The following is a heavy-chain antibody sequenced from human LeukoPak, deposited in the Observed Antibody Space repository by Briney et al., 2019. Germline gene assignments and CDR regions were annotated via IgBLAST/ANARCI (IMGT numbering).Heavy chain of an antibody. Sequence: GGSLRLSCAASGFTFSSYAMSWVRQAPGKGLEWVSAISGSGGSTYYADSVKGRFTISRDNSKNTLYLQMNSLRAEDTAVYYCARARRYGSVNDYWGQGTLVTVSS. V-gene: IGHV3-23*01. CDR1: GFTFSSYA. CDR2: ISGSGGST. CDR3: ARARRYGSVNDY. D-gene: IGHD3-10*01. J-gene: IGHJ4*02.